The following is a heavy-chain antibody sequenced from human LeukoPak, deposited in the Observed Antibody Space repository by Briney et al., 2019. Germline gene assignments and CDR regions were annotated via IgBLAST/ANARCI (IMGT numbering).Heavy chain of an antibody. J-gene: IGHJ3*02. Sequence: PGGSLRLSCAASGFTFSSYSVIWDRQAPGKGLELVSYTSSSGNTISYADSVKGRFTISRDNAKNSLYLQVISLRAEDTAVYYCARGPSIAARYDAFDIWGQGTMVTVSS. CDR3: ARGPSIAARYDAFDI. CDR1: GFTFSSYS. D-gene: IGHD6-6*01. V-gene: IGHV3-48*03. CDR2: TSSSGNTI.